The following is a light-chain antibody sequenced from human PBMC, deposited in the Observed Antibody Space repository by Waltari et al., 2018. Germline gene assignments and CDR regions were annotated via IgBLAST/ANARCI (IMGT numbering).Light chain of an antibody. CDR1: QDITTS. Sequence: TVQATQDITTSLSWFQQKPGEAPRLLIYDASTLQPGVPSRFSGTGSATGFSLTITSLQLDDSATYYCQQFHSLPYTFARGTKLHIK. CDR3: QQFHSLPYT. CDR2: DAS. V-gene: IGKV1-33*01. J-gene: IGKJ2*01.